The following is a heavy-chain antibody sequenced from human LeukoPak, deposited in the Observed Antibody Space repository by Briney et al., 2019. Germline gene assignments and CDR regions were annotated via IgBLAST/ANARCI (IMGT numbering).Heavy chain of an antibody. D-gene: IGHD4-17*01. Sequence: GGSLRLSCAASGFTSSSYAMSWVRQAPGKGLEWVSSISGTNDNTYYADSVKDRFTISRDNSKNTLSLQMNSLRAEDTAVYYCAKGRGTTVTSAANYWGQGTLVTVSS. CDR2: ISGTNDNT. CDR3: AKGRGTTVTSAANY. CDR1: GFTSSSYA. V-gene: IGHV3-23*01. J-gene: IGHJ4*02.